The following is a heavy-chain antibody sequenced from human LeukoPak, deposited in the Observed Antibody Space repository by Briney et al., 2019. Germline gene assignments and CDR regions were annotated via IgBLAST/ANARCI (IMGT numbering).Heavy chain of an antibody. V-gene: IGHV4-34*01. CDR3: ARVPAAGYYYYYYMDV. CDR1: GGSFSGYY. CDR2: INHSGST. Sequence: PSETLSLTCAVYGGSFSGYYWSWIRQPPGKGLEWIGEINHSGSTNYNPSLKSRVTISVDTSKNQFSLKLSSETAADTAVYYCARVPAAGYYYYYYMDVWGKGTTVTVSS. D-gene: IGHD6-13*01. J-gene: IGHJ6*03.